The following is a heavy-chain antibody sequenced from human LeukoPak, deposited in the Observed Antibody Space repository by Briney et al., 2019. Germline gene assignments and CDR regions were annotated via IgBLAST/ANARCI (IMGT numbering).Heavy chain of an antibody. Sequence: GGSLRLSCVASGFTFTGHSMHWVRQPPGKGLEWVAVVGSDEKTIFYADSLKGRFTISRDNSKNTLYLQMNSLRDEDTAVYYCARERQVGGTPFDYWGQGSLVTVSS. CDR1: GFTFTGHS. CDR2: VGSDEKTI. V-gene: IGHV3-30*04. J-gene: IGHJ4*02. CDR3: ARERQVGGTPFDY. D-gene: IGHD1-26*01.